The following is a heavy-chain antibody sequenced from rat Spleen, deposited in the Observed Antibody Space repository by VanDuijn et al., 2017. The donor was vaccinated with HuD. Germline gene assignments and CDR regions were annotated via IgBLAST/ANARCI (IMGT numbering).Heavy chain of an antibody. CDR1: GFTFSDYN. D-gene: IGHD4-3*01. Sequence: EVQLVESGGGLVQPGRSLKLSCAASGFTFSDYNMAWVRQSPKKGLEWVATIIYDGTRTFYRDSVKGRFTVSRDNAKNTLYLQMDSLRSEDTATYCCARHNSGYGVMDVWGQGASVTVSS. V-gene: IGHV5S10*01. CDR2: IIYDGTRT. J-gene: IGHJ4*01. CDR3: ARHNSGYGVMDV.